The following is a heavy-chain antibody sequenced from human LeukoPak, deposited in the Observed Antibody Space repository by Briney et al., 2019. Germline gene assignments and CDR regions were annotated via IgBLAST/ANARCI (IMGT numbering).Heavy chain of an antibody. CDR1: GGSISHYY. V-gene: IGHV4-59*01. CDR2: VYYSGST. CDR3: ATGRYYYGSEY. D-gene: IGHD3-10*01. J-gene: IGHJ4*02. Sequence: SETLSLTCTVSGGSISHYYWSWIRQPPGKGLEWIGYVYYSGSTDYNPSLKSRVTISLDTSKNQFSLKLSSVTAADTAVYYCATGRYYYGSEYWGQGTLFTVST.